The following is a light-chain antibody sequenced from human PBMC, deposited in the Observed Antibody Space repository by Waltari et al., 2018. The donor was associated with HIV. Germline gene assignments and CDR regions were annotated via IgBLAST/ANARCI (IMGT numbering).Light chain of an antibody. V-gene: IGLV1-40*01. Sequence: QSVLTQPPSVSGAPGPRVTISCTGGSSNIGADSDVHWYHHIPGTAPKLLISGNKNRPSGVPDRFSASKSGASASLAITGLQAEDEADYFCQSYDRSLSASVVFGGGTKLTVL. CDR3: QSYDRSLSASVV. CDR1: SSNIGADSD. CDR2: GNK. J-gene: IGLJ2*01.